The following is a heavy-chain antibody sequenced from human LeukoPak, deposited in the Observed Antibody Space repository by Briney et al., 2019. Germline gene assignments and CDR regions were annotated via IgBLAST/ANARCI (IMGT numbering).Heavy chain of an antibody. V-gene: IGHV4-59*01. J-gene: IGHJ4*02. CDR1: GGSISSDY. D-gene: IGHD6-13*01. CDR2: ISYSGST. CDR3: ARAGYSISWSRYFFDY. Sequence: PSETLSLTCTVSGGSISSDYWTWIRQPPGKGLEWIGYISYSGSTDYNPSLKSRVTISVDTSKNQFSLKLNSVTAADTAVYYCARAGYSISWSRYFFDYWGQGTLVTVSS.